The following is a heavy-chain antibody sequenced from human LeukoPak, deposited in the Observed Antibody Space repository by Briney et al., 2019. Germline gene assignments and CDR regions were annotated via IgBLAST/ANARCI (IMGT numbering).Heavy chain of an antibody. CDR2: IIPIFGTA. CDR1: GGTFISYA. J-gene: IGHJ4*02. CDR3: ASHSSGWYGFFDY. D-gene: IGHD6-19*01. V-gene: IGHV1-69*13. Sequence: ASVKVSCKASGGTFISYAISWVRQAPGQGLEWMGGIIPIFGTANYAQKFQGRVTITADESTSTAYMELSSLRSEDTAVYYCASHSSGWYGFFDYWGQGTLVTVSS.